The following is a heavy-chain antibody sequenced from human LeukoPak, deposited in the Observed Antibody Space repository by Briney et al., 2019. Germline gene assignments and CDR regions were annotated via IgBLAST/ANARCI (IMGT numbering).Heavy chain of an antibody. V-gene: IGHV1-46*03. J-gene: IGHJ4*02. D-gene: IGHD3-3*01. Sequence: ASVKVSCKASGYTFTSYYMHWVGQAPGQGLEWMGIINPGGGSTSYAQKFQGRVTMTRDTSTSTVYMELSSLRSEDTAVYYCARAESSITIFGVADFDYWGQGTLVTVSS. CDR2: INPGGGST. CDR3: ARAESSITIFGVADFDY. CDR1: GYTFTSYY.